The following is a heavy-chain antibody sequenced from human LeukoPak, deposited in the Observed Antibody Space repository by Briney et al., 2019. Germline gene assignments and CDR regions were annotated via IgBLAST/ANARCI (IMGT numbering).Heavy chain of an antibody. J-gene: IGHJ3*02. CDR2: IYPGDSDT. V-gene: IGHV5-51*01. Sequence: GESLQISCKGSGYSFTSYWIGWVRPMPGKGLEWMGIIYPGDSDTRYSPSFQGQVSISADKSISTAYLQWSSLKASDTAMYYCARSGRSLWWREAFDIWGQGTMVTVSS. CDR1: GYSFTSYW. D-gene: IGHD2-21*01. CDR3: ARSGRSLWWREAFDI.